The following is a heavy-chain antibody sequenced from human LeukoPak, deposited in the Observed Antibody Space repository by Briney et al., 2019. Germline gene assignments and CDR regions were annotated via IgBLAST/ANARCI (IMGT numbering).Heavy chain of an antibody. V-gene: IGHV3-7*01. D-gene: IGHD5-24*01. J-gene: IGHJ4*02. CDR2: IKYDESEK. Sequence: GGSLRLSCAASGFTFSSYWMTWVRQAPGKGLEWVANIKYDESEKYLVESVKGRFTISRDSAKNSVFLQMNSLRVEDTAVYYCARGRDGSYWGQGTRVTVSS. CDR3: ARGRDGSY. CDR1: GFTFSSYW.